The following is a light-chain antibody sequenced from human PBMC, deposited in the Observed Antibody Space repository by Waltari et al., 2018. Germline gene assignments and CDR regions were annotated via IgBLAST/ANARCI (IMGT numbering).Light chain of an antibody. CDR1: SGSIASNY. V-gene: IGLV6-57*03. CDR2: EDN. J-gene: IGLJ2*01. CDR3: QSYDSSIYVV. Sequence: NFMLTQPHSVSESPGKTVTISCTRSSGSIASNYVQWYQQRPGSAPTTVIYEDNQRPSGVPDLFSGSIYSSSNSASLTISGLKTEDEADYYCQSYDSSIYVVFGGGTKLTVL.